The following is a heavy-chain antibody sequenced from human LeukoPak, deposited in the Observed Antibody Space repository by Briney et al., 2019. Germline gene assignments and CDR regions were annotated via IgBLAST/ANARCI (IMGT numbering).Heavy chain of an antibody. CDR2: ISSSSSYI. J-gene: IGHJ4*02. Sequence: GGSLRLSCAASGFTFSSYSMNWVRQAPGKGLEWVSSISSSSSYIYYADSVKGRFTISRDNAKNSLYLQMNSLRAEDTAVYYCTANYCSGENCYMLWGQGTLVTVSS. CDR1: GFTFSSYS. V-gene: IGHV3-21*01. D-gene: IGHD2-15*01. CDR3: TANYCSGENCYML.